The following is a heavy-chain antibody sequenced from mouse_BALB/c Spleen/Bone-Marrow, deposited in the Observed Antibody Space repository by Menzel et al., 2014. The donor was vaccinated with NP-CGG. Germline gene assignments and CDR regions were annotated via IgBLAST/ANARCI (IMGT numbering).Heavy chain of an antibody. V-gene: IGHV1-9*01. CDR3: ARHTTVGY. CDR2: LLPGSGST. Sequence: LVESGAELLKPGASVKISCKATGYTFSSYWLEWVKRRPVHGLEWIGELLPGSGSTNYNEKFKGQATFTADTTPNTANMQLSSLTSEDYAGYYCARHTTVGYWGKGSTRTVSS. D-gene: IGHD1-1*01. CDR1: GYTFSSYW. J-gene: IGHJ2*01.